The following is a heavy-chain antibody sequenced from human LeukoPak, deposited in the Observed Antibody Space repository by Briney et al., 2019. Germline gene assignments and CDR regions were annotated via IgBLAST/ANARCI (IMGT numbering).Heavy chain of an antibody. CDR2: ISSSGSTI. V-gene: IGHV3-11*04. D-gene: IGHD6-19*01. J-gene: IGHJ3*02. CDR3: ANSDSGWTNAFDI. CDR1: GFTFSDYY. Sequence: PGGSLRLSCAASGFTFSDYYMSWIRQAPGKGLEWVSYISSSGSTIYYADSVKGRFTISRDNAKNSLYLQMNSLRAEDTAVYYCANSDSGWTNAFDIWGQGTMVTVSS.